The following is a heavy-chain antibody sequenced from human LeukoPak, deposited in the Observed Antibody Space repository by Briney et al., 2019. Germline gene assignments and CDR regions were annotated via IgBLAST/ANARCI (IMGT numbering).Heavy chain of an antibody. J-gene: IGHJ6*03. Sequence: SETLCLTCAVSGYSISSGEYWGWIRQPPGKGMEWIGSIYHSGSTDSNPSLNIRVTIPLDRSRNEFSLTLSSVTAADTAVYYCARGGYYYYYMDVWGKGTTVTVPS. CDR1: GYSISSGEY. CDR3: ARGGYYYYYMDV. CDR2: IYHSGST. D-gene: IGHD3-16*01. V-gene: IGHV4-38-2*01.